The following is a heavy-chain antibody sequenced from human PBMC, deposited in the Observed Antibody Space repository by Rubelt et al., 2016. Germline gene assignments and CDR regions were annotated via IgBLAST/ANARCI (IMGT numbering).Heavy chain of an antibody. J-gene: IGHJ4*02. CDR2: IKSKSDGGTT. CDR1: GFTFTKAW. D-gene: IGHD6-13*01. CDR3: ARVRGSSWASSFFDS. V-gene: IGHV3-15*07. Sequence: VESGGGLVKPGGSLRLSCAASGFTFTKAWMNWVRQAPGKGLEWVGRIKSKSDGGTTDYAAPVKGRFTISRDDSKNLLFLQMNSLTTDDTAVYYCARVRGSSWASSFFDSWGQGTLVTVSS.